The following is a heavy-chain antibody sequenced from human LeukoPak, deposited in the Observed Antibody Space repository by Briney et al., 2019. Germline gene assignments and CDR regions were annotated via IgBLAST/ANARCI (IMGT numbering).Heavy chain of an antibody. CDR2: INTNTGNP. Sequence: ASVKVSCKASGYTFTSYAMNWVRQAPGQGLEWMGWINTNTGNPTYAQGFTGRFVFSLDTSVSTAYLQISSLKAEDTAVYYCARETSMYGLIAAAGTGFDYWGQGTLVTVSS. CDR3: ARETSMYGLIAAAGTGFDY. CDR1: GYTFTSYA. J-gene: IGHJ4*02. V-gene: IGHV7-4-1*02. D-gene: IGHD6-13*01.